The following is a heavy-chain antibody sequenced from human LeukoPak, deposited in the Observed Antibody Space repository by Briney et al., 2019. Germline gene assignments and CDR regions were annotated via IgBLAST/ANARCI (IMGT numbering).Heavy chain of an antibody. CDR2: IYNSNSGST. CDR1: GASISSYY. Sequence: SETLSLTCTVSGASISSYYWSWIRQPPGKGLEWIGYIYNSNSGSTNYNLSLKSRVTISVDTSKNQFSLKLSSVTAADTAVYYCAREICSGGSCYSFWRSAFDIWGQGTMVTVSS. V-gene: IGHV4-59*01. D-gene: IGHD2-15*01. J-gene: IGHJ3*02. CDR3: AREICSGGSCYSFWRSAFDI.